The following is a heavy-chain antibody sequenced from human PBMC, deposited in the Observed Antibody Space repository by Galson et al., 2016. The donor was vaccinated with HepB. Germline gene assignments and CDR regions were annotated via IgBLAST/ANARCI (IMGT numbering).Heavy chain of an antibody. D-gene: IGHD3-10*01. J-gene: IGHJ4*02. V-gene: IGHV4-61*01. CDR2: VFYDERT. CDR3: AKIGWGGDS. Sequence: APLSLTCSVSGASVSSPTSFWTWIRQPPGKGLEWIGFVFYDERTGYDPSFKSRVTISLETSNTQFSLKLTSVTTADTAVYYCAKIGWGGDSWGPGALVAVSS. CDR1: GASVSSPTSF.